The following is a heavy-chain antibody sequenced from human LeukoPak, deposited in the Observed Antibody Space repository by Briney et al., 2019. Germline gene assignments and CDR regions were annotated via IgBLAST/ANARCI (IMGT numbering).Heavy chain of an antibody. V-gene: IGHV3-30*02. CDR3: AKDQGGANFFNY. D-gene: IGHD4/OR15-4a*01. CDR2: IRFDGNDK. J-gene: IGHJ4*02. CDR1: GFTFSTYG. Sequence: GGSLRLSCAASGFTFSTYGMHWVRQAPGKGLEWVTFIRFDGNDKYYTDSVKGRFTISRDNSKNTLYLQMNSLRPEDTAVYYCAKDQGGANFFNYWGQGTLLTVSS.